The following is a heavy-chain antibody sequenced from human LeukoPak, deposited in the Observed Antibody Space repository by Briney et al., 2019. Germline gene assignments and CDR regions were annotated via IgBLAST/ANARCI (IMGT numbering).Heavy chain of an antibody. D-gene: IGHD6-19*01. J-gene: IGHJ4*02. Sequence: GGSLRLSCAASGFTFSSYAMHWVRQAPGKGLEYVSAISRNGGSTYYANSVKGRFTISRDNSKNTLYLQMGSLRAEDMAVYYCARDSSGWYPEYYFDYWGQGTLVTVSS. CDR1: GFTFSSYA. V-gene: IGHV3-64*01. CDR2: ISRNGGST. CDR3: ARDSSGWYPEYYFDY.